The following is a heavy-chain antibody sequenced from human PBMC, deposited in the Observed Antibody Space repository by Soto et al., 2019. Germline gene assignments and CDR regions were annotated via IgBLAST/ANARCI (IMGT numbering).Heavy chain of an antibody. CDR3: AKDADGDYASYFDY. D-gene: IGHD4-17*01. CDR1: GFTFSSYG. J-gene: IGHJ4*02. CDR2: ISYDGSNK. V-gene: IGHV3-30*18. Sequence: QVQLVESGGGVVQPGRSLRLSCAASGFTFSSYGMHWVRQAPGTGLEWVAVISYDGSNKYYADSVKGRFTISRDNSKNTLYLQMNSLRAEDTAVYYCAKDADGDYASYFDYWGQGTLVTVSS.